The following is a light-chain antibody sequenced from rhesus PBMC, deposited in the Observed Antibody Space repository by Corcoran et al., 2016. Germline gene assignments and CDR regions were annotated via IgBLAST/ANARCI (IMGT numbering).Light chain of an antibody. CDR3: LHYSSSPYS. V-gene: IGKV1-22*01. Sequence: DIQMTQSPSSLSASVGDTVTITCRASQSIRSWLDWYQQKPGRAPNLLIYRASSLQGWVTSRFSGIGSGTDFTLTISSLQPEDVATYYCLHYSSSPYSFGQGTKVEIK. J-gene: IGKJ2*01. CDR1: QSIRSW. CDR2: RAS.